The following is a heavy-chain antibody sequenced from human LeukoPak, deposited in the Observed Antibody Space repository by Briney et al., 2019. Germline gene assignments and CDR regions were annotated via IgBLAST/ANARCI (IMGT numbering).Heavy chain of an antibody. Sequence: SETLSLTCAVYGVSFSGYYWSWIRQPPGKGLEWIGEINHSGSTNYNPSLKSRVTISVDTSKNQFSLKLSSVTAADTAVYYCARGTFRGTRYYYYYMDVWGKGTTVTVSS. J-gene: IGHJ6*03. CDR1: GVSFSGYY. CDR2: INHSGST. V-gene: IGHV4-34*01. D-gene: IGHD1-26*01. CDR3: ARGTFRGTRYYYYYMDV.